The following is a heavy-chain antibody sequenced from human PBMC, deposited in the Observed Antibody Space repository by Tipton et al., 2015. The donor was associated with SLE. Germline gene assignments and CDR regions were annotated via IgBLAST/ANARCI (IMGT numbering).Heavy chain of an antibody. J-gene: IGHJ2*01. CDR3: ARGGSGSYYHKVLWFFDL. V-gene: IGHV4-4*02. D-gene: IGHD1-26*01. CDR2: IYTSGST. Sequence: TLSLTCAVSGGSIISSNWWSWVRQPPGKGLEWIGYIYTSGSTNYNPSLKSRVTISIDTSKNQFSLKLTSVTAADTAVYYCARGGSGSYYHKVLWFFDLWGHGTLITVSS. CDR1: GGSIISSNW.